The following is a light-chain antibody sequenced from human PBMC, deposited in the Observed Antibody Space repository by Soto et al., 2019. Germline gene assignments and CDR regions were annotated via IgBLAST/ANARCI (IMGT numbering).Light chain of an antibody. CDR2: DAS. CDR1: QAISNY. Sequence: DFDATWSPSSLSARHGDIVTISCQASQAISNYLDWYQQKPGKAPKLLIYDASNLETGVPSRFSGSGSGTDFTFTISSLQPEDIATYYCQQYDNPSITFGQGTRLEIK. V-gene: IGKV1-33*01. J-gene: IGKJ5*01. CDR3: QQYDNPSIT.